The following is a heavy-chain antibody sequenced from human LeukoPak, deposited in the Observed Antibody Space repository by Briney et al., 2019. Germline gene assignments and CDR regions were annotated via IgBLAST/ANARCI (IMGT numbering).Heavy chain of an antibody. CDR1: GYTFTSYY. Sequence: ASVKVSCKAFGYTFTSYYMHWVRQAPGQGLEWMGIINPSGGSTSYAQKFQGRVTMTRDMSTSTVYMELSSLRSEDTAVYYCARDNPPRGWYGGGYYFDYWGQGTLVTVSS. CDR3: ARDNPPRGWYGGGYYFDY. CDR2: INPSGGST. J-gene: IGHJ4*02. D-gene: IGHD6-19*01. V-gene: IGHV1-46*01.